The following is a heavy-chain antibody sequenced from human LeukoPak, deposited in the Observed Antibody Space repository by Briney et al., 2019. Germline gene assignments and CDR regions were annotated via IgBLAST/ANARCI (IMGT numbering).Heavy chain of an antibody. D-gene: IGHD7-27*01. CDR2: IWYDGSNK. J-gene: IGHJ4*02. Sequence: GGSLRLSCAASGFTFSSYAMSWVRQAPGKGLEWVAVIWYDGSNKYYADSVKGRFTISRDNSKNTLYLQMNSLRAEDTAVYYCARDHNWGNEVDYWGQGTLVTVSS. CDR3: ARDHNWGNEVDY. V-gene: IGHV3-33*08. CDR1: GFTFSSYA.